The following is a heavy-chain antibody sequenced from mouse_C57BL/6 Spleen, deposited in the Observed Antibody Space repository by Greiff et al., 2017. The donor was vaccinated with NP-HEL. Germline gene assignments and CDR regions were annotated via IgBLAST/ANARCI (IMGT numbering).Heavy chain of an antibody. V-gene: IGHV1-15*01. D-gene: IGHD4-1*01. J-gene: IGHJ2*01. Sequence: VQLQESGAELVRPGASVTLSCKASGYTFTDYEMHWVKQTPVHGLEWIGAIDPETGGTAYNQKFKGKAILTADKSSSTAYMELRSLTSEDSAVYYCTGNWAYYFDYWGQGTTLTVSS. CDR3: TGNWAYYFDY. CDR2: IDPETGGT. CDR1: GYTFTDYE.